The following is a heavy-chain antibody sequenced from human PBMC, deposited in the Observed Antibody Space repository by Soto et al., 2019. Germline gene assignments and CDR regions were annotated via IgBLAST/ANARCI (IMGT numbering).Heavy chain of an antibody. CDR2: IYYSGRT. V-gene: IGHV4-59*01. Sequence: QVQLQESGPGLVKPSETLSLTCTVSGGSISSYYWSWIRQPPGKGLEWIGYIYYSGRTNYNPSLKSRVTISVDTSKNHFSLKVSSVTAADTAVYYCARASCIGTSCYAWELGFDYWGQGTLVTVSS. J-gene: IGHJ4*02. D-gene: IGHD2-2*01. CDR3: ARASCIGTSCYAWELGFDY. CDR1: GGSISSYY.